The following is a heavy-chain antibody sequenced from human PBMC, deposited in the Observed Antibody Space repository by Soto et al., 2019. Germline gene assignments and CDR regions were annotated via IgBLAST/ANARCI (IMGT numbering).Heavy chain of an antibody. D-gene: IGHD3-16*01. CDR2: ISAYNGNT. CDR3: ARNGASYDYIWGSYRSWFDP. V-gene: IGHV1-18*01. Sequence: ASVKVSCKASGYTFTSYGISWVRQAPGQGLEWMGWISAYNGNTNYAQKLQGRVTMTTDTSTSTAYMELRSLRSDDTAVYYCARNGASYDYIWGSYRSWFDPWGQGTLVTVSS. J-gene: IGHJ5*02. CDR1: GYTFTSYG.